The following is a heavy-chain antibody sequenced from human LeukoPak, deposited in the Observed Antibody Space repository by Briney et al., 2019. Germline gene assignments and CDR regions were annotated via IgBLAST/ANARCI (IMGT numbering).Heavy chain of an antibody. CDR1: GYTFTSYD. V-gene: IGHV1-8*01. D-gene: IGHD4-11*01. Sequence: ASVKVSCKASGYTFTSYDINWVRQATGQGLEWMGWMNPNSGNTGYAQKFQGRVTTTRNTSISTAYMELSSLRSEDTAVYYCARDGSNSEDGWFDPWGQGTLVTVSS. J-gene: IGHJ5*02. CDR3: ARDGSNSEDGWFDP. CDR2: MNPNSGNT.